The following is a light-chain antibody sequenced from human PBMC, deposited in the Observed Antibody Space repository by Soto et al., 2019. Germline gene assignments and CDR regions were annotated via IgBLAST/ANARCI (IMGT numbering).Light chain of an antibody. CDR3: QQYNNWPPTWT. V-gene: IGKV3-15*01. Sequence: EIVMTQSPATLSVSPGERATLSCRASQSVNSNLAWYQQKPGQAPRLLIYGASTRATGIPVRFSGSGSGIELTLTNSSLRPEDVAVYYCQQYNNWPPTWTFGQGTKVEIK. CDR1: QSVNSN. CDR2: GAS. J-gene: IGKJ1*01.